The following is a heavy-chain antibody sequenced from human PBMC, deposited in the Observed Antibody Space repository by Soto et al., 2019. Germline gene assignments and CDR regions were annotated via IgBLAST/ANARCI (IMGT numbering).Heavy chain of an antibody. CDR1: GFTFSDYY. V-gene: IGHV3-11*06. D-gene: IGHD3-3*01. CDR3: GLQFGFWSGHPLPDY. J-gene: IGHJ4*02. CDR2: ISSSSSYT. Sequence: QVQLVESGGGLVKPGGSLRLSCAASGFTFSDYYMSWIRQAPGKGLEWVSYISSSSSYTNYADSVKGRFTISRDNAKNSLYLQMNSLRAEDTAVYYCGLQFGFWSGHPLPDYWGQGTLVTVSS.